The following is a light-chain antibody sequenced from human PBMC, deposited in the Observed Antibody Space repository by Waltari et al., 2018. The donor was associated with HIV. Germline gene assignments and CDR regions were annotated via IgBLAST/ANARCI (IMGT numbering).Light chain of an antibody. CDR3: SSYAGINPVI. CDR2: EVN. J-gene: IGLJ2*01. CDR1: SSYVGRFAS. Sequence: SALTQPPSASGSLGPSVTISSPGPSSYVGRFASVSWYQPHPGKAPKLLNFEVNKRPSGVPDRFSGSKSGNTASLTVSGLQAEDEAEYSCSSYAGINPVIFGGGTTLTVL. V-gene: IGLV2-8*01.